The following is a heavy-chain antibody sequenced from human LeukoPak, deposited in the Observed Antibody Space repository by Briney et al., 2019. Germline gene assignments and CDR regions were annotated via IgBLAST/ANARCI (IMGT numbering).Heavy chain of an antibody. CDR2: IYHSGRT. J-gene: IGHJ4*02. D-gene: IGHD3-22*01. Sequence: SGTLSLTCGVSGYSISSGYYWGWIRQPPGKGLEWIGSIYHSGRTYYNSSLKSRVTISVDTSKNQFSLKLNSVTAADTAVYYCAREDYDTSGYYRPYWGQGTLVTVAS. CDR3: AREDYDTSGYYRPY. V-gene: IGHV4-38-2*02. CDR1: GYSISSGYY.